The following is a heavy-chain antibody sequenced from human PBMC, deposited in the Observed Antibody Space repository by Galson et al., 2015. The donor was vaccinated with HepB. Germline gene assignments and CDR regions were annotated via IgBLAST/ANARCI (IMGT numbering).Heavy chain of an antibody. V-gene: IGHV3-11*05. CDR2: ISSSSSYT. CDR1: GFTFSDYY. CDR3: ARVSQHDKDLRKDAFDI. D-gene: IGHD3-22*01. Sequence: SLRLSCAASGFTFSDYYMSWIRQAPGKGLEWVSYISSSSSYTNYADSVKGRFTISRDNAKNSLYLQMNSLRAEDTAVYYCARVSQHDKDLRKDAFDIWGQGTMVTVSS. J-gene: IGHJ3*02.